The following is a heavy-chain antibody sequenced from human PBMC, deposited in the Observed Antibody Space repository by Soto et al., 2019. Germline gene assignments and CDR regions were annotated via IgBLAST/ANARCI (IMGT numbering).Heavy chain of an antibody. D-gene: IGHD1-26*01. CDR3: STDEWE. CDR1: GAYMRNDYYY. J-gene: IGHJ4*01. V-gene: IGHV4-31*02. CDR2: MHHSGRT. Sequence: SSETLSLTCTVSGAYMRNDYYYWSWVRQNPGKDLEWIGHMHHSGRTHYNPSLKSRVAISVDTSKNQFSLYLNSVTAADTAVYYCSTDEWEWGQGALVTVSS.